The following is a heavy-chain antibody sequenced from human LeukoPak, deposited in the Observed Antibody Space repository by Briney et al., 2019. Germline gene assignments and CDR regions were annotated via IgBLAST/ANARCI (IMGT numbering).Heavy chain of an antibody. CDR1: GFTFSSYA. D-gene: IGHD3-3*01. Sequence: PGGSLRLSCAASGFTFSSYAMNWVRQAPGKGLEWVSAISGSGGSTYYADSVKGRFTISRDNSKNTLYLQMSSLRAEDTAVYYCAKAIDVLRFLEWLPFDYWGQGTLVTVSS. J-gene: IGHJ4*02. CDR3: AKAIDVLRFLEWLPFDY. V-gene: IGHV3-23*01. CDR2: ISGSGGST.